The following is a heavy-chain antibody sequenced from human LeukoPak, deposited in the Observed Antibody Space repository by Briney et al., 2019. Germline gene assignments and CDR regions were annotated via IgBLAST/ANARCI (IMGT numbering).Heavy chain of an antibody. D-gene: IGHD6-19*01. CDR3: ARGRKGIAVKAFYFGY. V-gene: IGHV4-59*01. Sequence: SETLSLTCTVSGGSISSYYWSWIRQPPGKGLEWIGFIYYSGTTNYNPSLKSRVTISVDTSKNQFSLKLSSVTAADTAVYYCARGRKGIAVKAFYFGYWGQGTLVTVSS. CDR1: GGSISSYY. J-gene: IGHJ4*02. CDR2: IYYSGTT.